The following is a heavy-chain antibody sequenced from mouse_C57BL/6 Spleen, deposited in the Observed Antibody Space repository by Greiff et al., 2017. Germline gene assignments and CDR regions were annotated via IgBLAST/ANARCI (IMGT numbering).Heavy chain of an antibody. CDR1: GFTFTDYY. CDR2: INPNNGGT. Sequence: VQLQQSGPELVKPGASVKLSCTASGFTFTDYYMTWVQQSHGKSLEWIGDINPNNGGTSYTKKFKGKVTLTVDKASSNAYMELRSLTSEDSAVYYCARTGNYFDYWGQGNTRTVSS. CDR3: ARTGNYFDY. V-gene: IGHV1-26*01. D-gene: IGHD4-1*01. J-gene: IGHJ2*01.